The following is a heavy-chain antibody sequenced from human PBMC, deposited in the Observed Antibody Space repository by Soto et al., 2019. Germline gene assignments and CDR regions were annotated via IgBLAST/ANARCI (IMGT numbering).Heavy chain of an antibody. V-gene: IGHV3-21*01. J-gene: IGHJ6*02. CDR2: ISSSSSYI. Sequence: PGGSLRLSCAASGFTFSSYSMNWVRQAPGKGLEWVSSISSSSSYIYYADSVKGRFTISRDNAKNSLYLQMNSLRAEDTAVYYCARSGRYYDFWSGYYSSPGYSKDGMDVWGQGTTVTVSS. CDR3: ARSGRYYDFWSGYYSSPGYSKDGMDV. D-gene: IGHD3-3*01. CDR1: GFTFSSYS.